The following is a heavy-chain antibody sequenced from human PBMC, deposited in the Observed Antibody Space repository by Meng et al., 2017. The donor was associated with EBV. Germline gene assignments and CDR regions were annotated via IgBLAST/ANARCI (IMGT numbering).Heavy chain of an antibody. V-gene: IGHV7-4-1*02. CDR3: ARGVEENGSHYPFDS. CDR2: INTYSGKA. Sequence: QVQLVQSGSEWKRRGASVKVSCKASGYTFRNYAINWMRQVPGQGLEWMGWINTYSGKATFAQGFTGRFVFSLDTPVTTAHLQISGLKTEDSAVYYCARGVEENGSHYPFDSWGQGTLVTVSS. D-gene: IGHD1-1*01. CDR1: GYTFRNYA. J-gene: IGHJ4*02.